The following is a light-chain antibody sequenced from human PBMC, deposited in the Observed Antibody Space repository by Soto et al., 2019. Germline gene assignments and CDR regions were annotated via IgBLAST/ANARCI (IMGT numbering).Light chain of an antibody. CDR1: SSDVGGYNY. Sequence: SVMTQPPSPSGPFGQSVTISCTETSSDVGGYNYVSWYQQHPGKAPKLMIYEVSERPSGVPDHFSGSKSGNTASLTVSGLQADDEADYYCSSYSGTNYHYVFGTGTKVTVL. CDR3: SSYSGTNYHYV. V-gene: IGLV2-8*01. J-gene: IGLJ1*01. CDR2: EVS.